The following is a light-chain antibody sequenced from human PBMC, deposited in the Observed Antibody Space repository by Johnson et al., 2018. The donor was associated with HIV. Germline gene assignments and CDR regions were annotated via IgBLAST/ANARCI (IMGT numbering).Light chain of an antibody. CDR3: GTWDSSLSAEV. CDR1: SSNIGNNY. Sequence: QSVLTQPPSVSAAPGQKVTISCSGSSSNIGNNYVSWYQQLPGTVPKLLIYDNNKRPSGIPDRFSGSKSGTSATLGITGLQTGDEADYYCGTWDSSLSAEVFGTGTQVTVL. J-gene: IGLJ1*01. CDR2: DNN. V-gene: IGLV1-51*01.